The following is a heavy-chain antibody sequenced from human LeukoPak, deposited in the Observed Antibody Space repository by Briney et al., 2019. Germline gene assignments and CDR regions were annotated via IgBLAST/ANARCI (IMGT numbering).Heavy chain of an antibody. CDR3: AREGEYCSGGSCYVYWFDP. CDR2: INPSGGST. CDR1: GYTFTSYY. V-gene: IGHV1-46*01. Sequence: GASVKVSCKASGYTFTSYYMHWVRQAPGQGLEWMGIINPSGGSTSYAQKFQGRVTMTRDTSTSTVYMELSSLRSEDTAVYYCAREGEYCSGGSCYVYWFDPWGQGTLVTVSS. D-gene: IGHD2-15*01. J-gene: IGHJ5*02.